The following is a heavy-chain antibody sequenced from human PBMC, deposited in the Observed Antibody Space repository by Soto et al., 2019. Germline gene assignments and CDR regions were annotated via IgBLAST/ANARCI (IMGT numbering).Heavy chain of an antibody. CDR3: ARFVRSCSGTTCYTRADV. V-gene: IGHV4-61*01. D-gene: IGHD2-2*02. CDR1: GGSVSSDTHY. J-gene: IGHJ6*02. CDR2: IYSSGST. Sequence: QVQLQESGPRLVKPSETVSLTCTVSGGSVSSDTHYWSWIRLPPGKRLEWIGFIYSSGSTNYNPSLKSRVTMSVDTSKNQFSLKLMSVIVADTAVYHCARFVRSCSGTTCYTRADVWGQGTTVSVSS.